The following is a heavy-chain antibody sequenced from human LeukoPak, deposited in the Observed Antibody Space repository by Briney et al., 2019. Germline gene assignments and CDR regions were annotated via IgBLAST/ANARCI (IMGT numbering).Heavy chain of an antibody. Sequence: GGSLRLSCAASGFTFRSYSMNWVRQAPGKGLEWVSSISSSSSYIYYADSVKGRFTISRDNAKNSLYLQMNSLRAEDTAVYYCAISPYSGYDFDYWGQGTLVTVSS. CDR3: AISPYSGYDFDY. D-gene: IGHD5-12*01. CDR2: ISSSSSYI. CDR1: GFTFRSYS. J-gene: IGHJ4*02. V-gene: IGHV3-21*01.